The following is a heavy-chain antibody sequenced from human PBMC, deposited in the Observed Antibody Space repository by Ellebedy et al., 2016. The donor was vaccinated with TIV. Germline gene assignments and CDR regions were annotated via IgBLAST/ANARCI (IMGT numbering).Heavy chain of an antibody. Sequence: SETLSLXCAVYVGSFNGYYWSWIRQPPGKGLEWIGEINNSGSTDYNPSLRSRVTISVDTSKNQFSLKLTSVTAADTAMYYCARGTVALQPLKFFDSWGRGTLVTVSS. J-gene: IGHJ4*02. V-gene: IGHV4-34*01. D-gene: IGHD6-19*01. CDR1: VGSFNGYY. CDR3: ARGTVALQPLKFFDS. CDR2: INNSGST.